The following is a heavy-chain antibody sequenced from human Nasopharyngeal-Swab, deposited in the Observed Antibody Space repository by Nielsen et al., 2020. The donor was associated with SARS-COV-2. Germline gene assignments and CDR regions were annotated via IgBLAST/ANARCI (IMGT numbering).Heavy chain of an antibody. CDR3: ARDAPAHYGAFY. D-gene: IGHD4-17*01. Sequence: GSLRLSCAASGFTFSSFGMHWVRQAPGKGLEWVAFIAHDASNEYYGDSVKGRFSISIDSSKNTLYLQMDSLRGEDTAVYYCARDAPAHYGAFYWGRGTLVTVSS. J-gene: IGHJ4*02. CDR1: GFTFSSFG. CDR2: IAHDASNE. V-gene: IGHV3-30*03.